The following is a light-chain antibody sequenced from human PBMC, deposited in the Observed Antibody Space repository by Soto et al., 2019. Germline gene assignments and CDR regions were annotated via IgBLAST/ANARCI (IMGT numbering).Light chain of an antibody. V-gene: IGKV4-1*01. J-gene: IGKJ4*01. Sequence: DIVMTQSPDSLAVSLGERATINCKSSQNVLYSSKNKNYLAWYQQKPGQPPKLLIYWASARESGVPDRFSGSGSGTDFTLTISSLQAEDVAVYYCQQYYSIPFTFGGGTKVEI. CDR3: QQYYSIPFT. CDR2: WAS. CDR1: QNVLYSSKNKNY.